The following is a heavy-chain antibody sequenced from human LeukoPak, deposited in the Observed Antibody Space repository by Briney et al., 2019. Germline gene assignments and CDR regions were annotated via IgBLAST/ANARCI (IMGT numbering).Heavy chain of an antibody. CDR1: AASISSSSHH. CDR2: IYSGRTI. CDR3: VRHDGRGGSTMGAFDS. V-gene: IGHV4-39*01. J-gene: IGHJ5*01. Sequence: PSETLSLTCTISAASISSSSHHWGWIRQSPGKGLELIGSIYSGRTIYYSPSLNSRVTISVVTSKDQFILQLNSVTAADTAVYYCVRHDGRGGSTMGAFDSWGQGSLVTVSS. D-gene: IGHD3-3*01.